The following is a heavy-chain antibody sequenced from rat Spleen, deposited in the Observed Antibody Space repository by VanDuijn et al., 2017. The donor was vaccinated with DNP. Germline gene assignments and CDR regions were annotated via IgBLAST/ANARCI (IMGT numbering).Heavy chain of an antibody. Sequence: EVQLVESGGGLVQPGRSLKLSCAASGFTFRNYDMAWVRQAPKKGLEWVATISYEGSSTYYRDSVKGRFTISRDNAKSTLYLQMNSLRSEDTATYYCARGAGSPYWYFDFWGPGTMVTVSS. J-gene: IGHJ1*01. CDR1: GFTFRNYD. CDR2: ISYEGSST. D-gene: IGHD5-1*01. CDR3: ARGAGSPYWYFDF. V-gene: IGHV5-7*01.